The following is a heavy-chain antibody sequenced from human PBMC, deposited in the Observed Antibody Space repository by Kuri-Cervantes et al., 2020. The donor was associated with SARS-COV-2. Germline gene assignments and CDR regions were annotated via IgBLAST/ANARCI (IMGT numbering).Heavy chain of an antibody. CDR2: INDSGAT. Sequence: SETLSLTCAVYGGSFSGYQWSWIRQTPGMGLEWIGQINDSGATKYNPSLKSRVTVSMDKSKNQFSLKLSSVTAADTAVYYCARGVPGYWGQGSLVTVSS. V-gene: IGHV4-34*01. CDR1: GGSFSGYQ. D-gene: IGHD6-6*01. CDR3: ARGVPGY. J-gene: IGHJ4*02.